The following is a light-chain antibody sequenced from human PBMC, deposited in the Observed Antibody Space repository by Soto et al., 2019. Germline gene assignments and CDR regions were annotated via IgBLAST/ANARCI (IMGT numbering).Light chain of an antibody. CDR2: DVS. CDR1: TSDVGRYNY. V-gene: IGLV2-14*01. J-gene: IGLJ1*01. CDR3: NSYTSSSTYV. Sequence: QSVLTQPASVSGSPGQSITISCTGTTSDVGRYNYVSWYQQHPGKAPKLIIYDVSNRPSGVSNRFSGSKSGNTASLTISGLPAEDEADYYCNSYTSSSTYVFGTGTKVTVL.